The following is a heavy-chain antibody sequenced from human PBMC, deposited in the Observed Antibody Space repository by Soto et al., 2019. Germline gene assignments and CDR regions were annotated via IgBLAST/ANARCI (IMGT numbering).Heavy chain of an antibody. V-gene: IGHV1-18*01. J-gene: IGHJ3*02. CDR2: ISAYNGNT. CDR3: ASVLWYSSSCPPPVELLGNS. Sequence: ASVKVSCKASGYTFTSYGISWVRQAPGEGLEWMGWISAYNGNTNYAQKLQGRVTMTTDTSTSTAYMELRSLRSDDTAVYYCASVLWYSSSCPPPVELLGNSWGQGTMVTVS. CDR1: GYTFTSYG. D-gene: IGHD6-13*01.